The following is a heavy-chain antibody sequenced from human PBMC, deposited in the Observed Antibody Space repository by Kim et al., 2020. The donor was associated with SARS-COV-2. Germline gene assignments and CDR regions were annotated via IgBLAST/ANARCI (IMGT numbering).Heavy chain of an antibody. J-gene: IGHJ6*02. V-gene: IGHV1-18*01. CDR3: ARDPQLLWFGELRRGMDV. CDR2: ISAYNGNT. D-gene: IGHD3-10*01. Sequence: ASVKVSCKASGYTFTSYGISWVRQAPGQGLEWMGWISAYNGNTNYAQKLQGRVTMTTDTSTSTAYMELRSLRSDDTAVYYCARDPQLLWFGELRRGMDVWGQGTTVTVSS. CDR1: GYTFTSYG.